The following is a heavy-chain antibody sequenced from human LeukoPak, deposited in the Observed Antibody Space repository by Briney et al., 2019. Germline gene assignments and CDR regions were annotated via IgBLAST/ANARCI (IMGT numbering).Heavy chain of an antibody. V-gene: IGHV4-39*07. CDR2: IYYSGST. J-gene: IGHJ6*03. Sequence: PSVTLSLTCTVSGGSISSSSYYWGWIRQPPGKGLEWIGSIYYSGSTYYNPSLKSRVTISVDTSKNQFSLKLTSVTAADTAVYYCAREPRYCGGGNCYRGGYMDVWGKGTTVTVSS. CDR1: GGSISSSSYY. D-gene: IGHD2-15*01. CDR3: AREPRYCGGGNCYRGGYMDV.